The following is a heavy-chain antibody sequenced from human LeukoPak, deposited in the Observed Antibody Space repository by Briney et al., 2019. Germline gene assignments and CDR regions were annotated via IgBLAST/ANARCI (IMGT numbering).Heavy chain of an antibody. V-gene: IGHV4-31*03. D-gene: IGHD3-10*01. J-gene: IGHJ4*02. Sequence: SETLSLTCTVSGGSISSGGYSWSWIRQHPGKGLEWIGYIYYSGSTYYNPSLKSRVTISVDTSKNQFSLKLSSVTAADTAVYYCARGWFGELPIDYWGQGTLVTVSS. CDR1: GGSISSGGYS. CDR3: ARGWFGELPIDY. CDR2: IYYSGST.